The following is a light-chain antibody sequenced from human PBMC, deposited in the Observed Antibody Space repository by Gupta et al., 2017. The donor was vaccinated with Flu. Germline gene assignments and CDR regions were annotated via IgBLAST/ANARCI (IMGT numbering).Light chain of an antibody. J-gene: IGKJ1*01. Sequence: NCKSSQSVLYSSNNKNYLAWYQQKPGQPPKLLIYWASTRESGVPDRFSGSGSGTEFTRTISSLQAEDVAVYYCQQYYSTPWTFGQGTKVEIK. CDR3: QQYYSTPWT. CDR2: WAS. V-gene: IGKV4-1*01. CDR1: QSVLYSSNNKNY.